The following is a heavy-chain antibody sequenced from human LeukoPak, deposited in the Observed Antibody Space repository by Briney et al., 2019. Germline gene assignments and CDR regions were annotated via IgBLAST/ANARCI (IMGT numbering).Heavy chain of an antibody. CDR3: ARGRYTSTNWFDP. V-gene: IGHV3-30-3*01. CDR2: ISYDGSNK. CDR1: GFTFSSYA. J-gene: IGHJ5*02. Sequence: GGSLRLSCAASGFTFSSYAMHWVRQAPGKGLEWVAVISYDGSNKYYADSVKGRFTISRDNSKNTLYLQMYSLRTEDTAVYYCARGRYTSTNWFDPWGQGTLVTVSS. D-gene: IGHD1-26*01.